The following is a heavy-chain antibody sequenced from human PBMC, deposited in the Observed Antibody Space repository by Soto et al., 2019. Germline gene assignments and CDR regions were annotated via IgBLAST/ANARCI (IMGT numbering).Heavy chain of an antibody. CDR2: MNPSSGNT. D-gene: IGHD3-9*01. J-gene: IGHJ6*02. CDR3: ARGHGPNSLRYFDWLSFPPVDYYYYGMDV. V-gene: IGHV1-8*01. CDR1: GYTFTSYD. Sequence: GASVKVSCKASGYTFTSYDINWVRQATGQGLEWMGWMNPSSGNTGYAQKFQGRVTMTRNTSISTAYMELSSLRSEDTAVYYCARGHGPNSLRYFDWLSFPPVDYYYYGMDVWGQGTTVTVSS.